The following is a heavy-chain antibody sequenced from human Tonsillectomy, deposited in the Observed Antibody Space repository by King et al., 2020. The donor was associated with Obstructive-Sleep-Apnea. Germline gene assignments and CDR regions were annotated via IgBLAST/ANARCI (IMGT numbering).Heavy chain of an antibody. Sequence: QLQESGPGLVKLSETLSLTCTVSGGSISTYYWSWIRQPPGKGLEWIGYIYYSGTTKYNPSLKSRLTISVDTSKNQFSLKLRSVTAADTAVYYCARALGSSTWYQGWFDPWGQGTLVTVSS. CDR3: ARALGSSTWYQGWFDP. V-gene: IGHV4-59*01. J-gene: IGHJ5*02. D-gene: IGHD6-13*01. CDR1: GGSISTYY. CDR2: IYYSGTT.